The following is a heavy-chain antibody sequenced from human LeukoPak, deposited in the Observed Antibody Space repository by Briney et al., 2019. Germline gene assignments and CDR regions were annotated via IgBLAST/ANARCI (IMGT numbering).Heavy chain of an antibody. CDR2: IWYDGSNK. D-gene: IGHD4-17*01. V-gene: IGHV3-33*01. J-gene: IGHJ6*02. Sequence: GRSLRLSCAASGFTFSSYGMHWVRQAPGKGLEWVAVIWYDGSNKYYADSVKGRFTISRDNSKNTLYLQMNSLRAEDTAVYYCAREPPLLDYGDYVDYYYYGMDVWGQGTPVTVSS. CDR1: GFTFSSYG. CDR3: AREPPLLDYGDYVDYYYYGMDV.